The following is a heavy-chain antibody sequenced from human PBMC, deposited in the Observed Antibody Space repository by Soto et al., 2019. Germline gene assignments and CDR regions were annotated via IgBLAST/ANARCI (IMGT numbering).Heavy chain of an antibody. CDR2: IYYSGST. D-gene: IGHD3-16*01. Sequence: SETLSLTCTVSGGSISSYYWSWIRQPPGKGLEWIGYIYYSGSTNYKPSLKSRVTISVDTSKNQFSLKLSSVTDAETAAYYCARDHLGGRFDPWGQGTLVTVSS. V-gene: IGHV4-59*01. CDR3: ARDHLGGRFDP. J-gene: IGHJ5*02. CDR1: GGSISSYY.